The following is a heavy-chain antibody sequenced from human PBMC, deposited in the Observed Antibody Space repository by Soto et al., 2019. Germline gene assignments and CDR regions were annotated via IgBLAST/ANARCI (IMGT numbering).Heavy chain of an antibody. D-gene: IGHD3-22*01. J-gene: IGHJ6*02. Sequence: QVQLVESGGGVVQPGKSLRLSCAASGFTFSSYGMHWVRQAPGKGREWVAVIWYDGSNKYYADSVKGRFTISRDNSNNPLYLQMNSLRAEDTAVYYCARDYDSRGGLGYYYGMGVWGQGTTVTVSS. CDR2: IWYDGSNK. CDR3: ARDYDSRGGLGYYYGMGV. CDR1: GFTFSSYG. V-gene: IGHV3-33*01.